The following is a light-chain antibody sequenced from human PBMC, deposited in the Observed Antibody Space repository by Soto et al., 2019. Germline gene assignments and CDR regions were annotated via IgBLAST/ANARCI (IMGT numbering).Light chain of an antibody. CDR2: DAS. V-gene: IGKV1-5*01. J-gene: IGKJ1*01. Sequence: DIQMTQSHSALSASLGDRVTITCLASQNISSWLAWYQQKPGKAPKSLIYDASSLESGVPSRLSGSGSGTEFTLTISNLQPDDSATYYCQHYTAGPPWTFGQGTKVDVK. CDR1: QNISSW. CDR3: QHYTAGPPWT.